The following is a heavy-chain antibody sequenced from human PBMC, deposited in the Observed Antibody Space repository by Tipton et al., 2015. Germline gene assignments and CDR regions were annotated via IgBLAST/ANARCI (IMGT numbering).Heavy chain of an antibody. V-gene: IGHV3-21*01. Sequence: SLRLSCAASGFTFSSYRMNWVRQAPGKGLEWVSSISSSSYFIYYADSLKGRFTISRDNAKNSLYLQMNSLRAEDTAVYYCARGAKYYDYVWGGYRPGGFDPWGQGTLVTVSS. CDR2: ISSSSYFI. CDR1: GFTFSSYR. J-gene: IGHJ5*02. D-gene: IGHD3-16*02. CDR3: ARGAKYYDYVWGGYRPGGFDP.